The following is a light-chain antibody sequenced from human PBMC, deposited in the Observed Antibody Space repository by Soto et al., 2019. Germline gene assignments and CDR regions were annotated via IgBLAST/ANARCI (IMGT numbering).Light chain of an antibody. V-gene: IGKV1-5*01. CDR1: QSISNW. CDR2: DAS. CDR3: QQYSSQST. Sequence: DIQMTQTPSTLSASVADRVSITCRASQSISNWLAWFQRKPGKAPTLLIYDASNLESGVPSRFSGSGSGTEFSLTISSLQPDDFATYYCQQYSSQSTFGQGTKVDIK. J-gene: IGKJ1*01.